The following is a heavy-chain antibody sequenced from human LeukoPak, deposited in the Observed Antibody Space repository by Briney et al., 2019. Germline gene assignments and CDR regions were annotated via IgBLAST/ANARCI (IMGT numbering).Heavy chain of an antibody. CDR2: ISSSSSYI. J-gene: IGHJ4*02. CDR3: ARDLYGGTGRDY. CDR1: GFTFNSYS. V-gene: IGHV3-21*01. D-gene: IGHD4-23*01. Sequence: GGSLRLPCAASGFTFNSYSMNWVRQAPGKGLEWVSSISSSSSYIYYADSVKGRFTISRDNAKNSLYLQMNSLRAEDTAVYYCARDLYGGTGRDYWGQGTLVTVSS.